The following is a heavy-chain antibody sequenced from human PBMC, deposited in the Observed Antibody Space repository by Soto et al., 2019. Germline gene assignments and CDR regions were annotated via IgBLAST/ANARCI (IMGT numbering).Heavy chain of an antibody. J-gene: IGHJ6*02. CDR3: ARDPGPDYGDYYYYYGMDV. V-gene: IGHV4-31*03. CDR1: GGSISSGGYY. CDR2: IYYSGST. D-gene: IGHD4-17*01. Sequence: PSETLSLTCTVSGGSISSGGYYWSWIRQHPGKGLEWIGYIYYSGSTYYNPSLKSRVTISVDTSKNQFSLKLSSVTAADTAVYYCARDPGPDYGDYYYYYGMDVWGQGTTVTVSS.